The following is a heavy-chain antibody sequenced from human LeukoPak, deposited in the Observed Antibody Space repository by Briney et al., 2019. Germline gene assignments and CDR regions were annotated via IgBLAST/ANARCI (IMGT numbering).Heavy chain of an antibody. D-gene: IGHD3-3*01. CDR2: IHHSGST. CDR3: ARAFGVVIYFDY. J-gene: IGHJ4*02. Sequence: PSETLSLTCTVSGGSISTYYCSWIRQPPGKGLEWIGSIHHSGSTYYNPSLKSRVTISVDTSKNHFSLKLTSVTAADTAVYYCARAFGVVIYFDYWGQGTLVTVSS. CDR1: GGSISTYY. V-gene: IGHV4-38-2*02.